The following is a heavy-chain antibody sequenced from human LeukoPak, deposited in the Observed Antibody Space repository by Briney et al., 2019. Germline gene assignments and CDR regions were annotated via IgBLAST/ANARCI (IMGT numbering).Heavy chain of an antibody. CDR3: ARTPPSYDILTGYSEYFQH. J-gene: IGHJ1*01. V-gene: IGHV3-74*01. Sequence: GGSLRLSCVGSGFTFSSHWMHWVRQAPGKGLEWVSRINSDGSSTTHADSVRGRFTISRDNSKNTLYLQMNSLRAEDTAVYYCARTPPSYDILTGYSEYFQHWGQGTLVTVSS. CDR1: GFTFSSHW. D-gene: IGHD3-9*01. CDR2: INSDGSST.